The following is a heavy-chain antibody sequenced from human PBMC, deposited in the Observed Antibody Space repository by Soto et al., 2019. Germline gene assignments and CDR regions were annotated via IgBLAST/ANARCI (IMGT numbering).Heavy chain of an antibody. D-gene: IGHD5-12*01. CDR1: GYTLTGLS. Sequence: ASVKVSCKVSGYTLTGLSMHWVRQAPGKGLEWMGGFDPETGETIYAQRFQGRVTVTEDTSTDTVYMELSSLRSEDTAVYYCAKDLVSGAYDYYFDYWGQGTLVTVSS. V-gene: IGHV1-24*01. CDR3: AKDLVSGAYDYYFDY. CDR2: FDPETGET. J-gene: IGHJ4*02.